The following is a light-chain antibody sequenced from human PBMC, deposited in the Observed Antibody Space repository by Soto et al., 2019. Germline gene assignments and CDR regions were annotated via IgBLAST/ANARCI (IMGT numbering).Light chain of an antibody. CDR1: TGAVTSGHY. CDR2: DTS. CDR3: LLSYSGARFWV. Sequence: QAVVTQEPSLTVSPGGAVTLTGGSSTGAVTSGHYPYWFQQKPGQAPRTLIYDTSNKHSWTPARFSGSLLGGKAALTLSGAQPEDEAEYYCLLSYSGARFWVFGGGTKLTVL. V-gene: IGLV7-46*01. J-gene: IGLJ3*02.